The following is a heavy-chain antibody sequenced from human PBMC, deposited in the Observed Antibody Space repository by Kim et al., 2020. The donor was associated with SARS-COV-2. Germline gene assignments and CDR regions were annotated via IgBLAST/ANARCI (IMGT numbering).Heavy chain of an antibody. CDR3: AKAPTFYFGSGRYKYYGMDV. Sequence: GGSLRLSCAASGFTFSTYAMTWVRQTPGKGLEWVSTISGSGGSTYYADSAKGRFTGSRDNSKSTLYLQMNSLRADDTAVFYCAKAPTFYFGSGRYKYYGMDVWGQGTTVTVSS. D-gene: IGHD3-10*01. CDR2: ISGSGGST. J-gene: IGHJ6*02. V-gene: IGHV3-23*01. CDR1: GFTFSTYA.